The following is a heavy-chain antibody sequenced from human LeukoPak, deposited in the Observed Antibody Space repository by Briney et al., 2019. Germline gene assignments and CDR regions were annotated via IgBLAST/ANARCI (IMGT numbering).Heavy chain of an antibody. CDR2: IRYDGSYK. V-gene: IGHV3-30*02. Sequence: GGSLRLSCAASGFTFSSYWMSWVRQAPGKGLEWVAFIRYDGSYKYYADSVKGRFTISRDNSKNTLYLQMNSLIPEDTAVYYCAKVEGLVVVPDYWGQGTLVTVSS. CDR3: AKVEGLVVVPDY. D-gene: IGHD2-15*01. J-gene: IGHJ4*02. CDR1: GFTFSSYW.